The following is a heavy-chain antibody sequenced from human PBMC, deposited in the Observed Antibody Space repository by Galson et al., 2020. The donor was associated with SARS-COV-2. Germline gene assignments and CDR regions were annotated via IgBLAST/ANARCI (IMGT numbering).Heavy chain of an antibody. CDR1: GFTFSNTW. CDR2: IRSKPDGGTT. D-gene: IGHD3-22*01. Sequence: TGGSLRLSCAASGFTFSNTWMSWVRQAPGKGLEWVGRIRSKPDGGTTDYAKSVKGRFTISRDDSTKRVYLQMSSLKTEDTAVYYCVTDNYYYDNSGYFDYWGQGTLVAVSS. CDR3: VTDNYYYDNSGYFDY. J-gene: IGHJ4*02. V-gene: IGHV3-15*01.